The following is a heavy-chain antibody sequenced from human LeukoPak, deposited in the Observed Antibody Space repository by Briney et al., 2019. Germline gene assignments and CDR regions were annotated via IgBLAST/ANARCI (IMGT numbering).Heavy chain of an antibody. CDR1: GVXISDYY. J-gene: IGHJ4*02. CDR2: IYTSAST. D-gene: IGHD6-13*01. Sequence: PSETLSLTCTVSGVXISDYYCNWIRQPAGKGLEWIGRIYTSASTNYNPSPQSRVAMSLDRSENQFSLKLNSVTAADTAVYYCARDGWDRSSQTFDYWGQGTLVTVSS. CDR3: ARDGWDRSSQTFDY. V-gene: IGHV4-4*07.